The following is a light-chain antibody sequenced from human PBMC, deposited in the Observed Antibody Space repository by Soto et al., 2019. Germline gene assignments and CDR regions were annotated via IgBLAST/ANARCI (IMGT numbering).Light chain of an antibody. CDR2: EDS. V-gene: IGLV2-23*01. J-gene: IGLJ3*02. CDR3: CSYAGSSTLV. Sequence: QSVLTQPASVSGSPGQSITISCTGTSSDVGSYNLVSWYQQHPGKAPKVLIYEDSKRPSGVSNHFSGSRSGNTASLPSSGLQAEDEADYFCCSYAGSSTLVFVGGTKLTGL. CDR1: SSDVGSYNL.